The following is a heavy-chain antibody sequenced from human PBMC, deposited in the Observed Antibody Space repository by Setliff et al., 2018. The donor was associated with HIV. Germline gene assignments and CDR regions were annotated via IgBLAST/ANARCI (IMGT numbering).Heavy chain of an antibody. CDR3: ARVFSGISGWFLFDH. CDR1: GYSFTDYY. V-gene: IGHV1-2*06. CDR2: VNPNSGNT. D-gene: IGHD6-19*01. Sequence: ASVKVSCKTSGYSFTDYYIHWVRQAPGQGLEWMGRVNPNSGNTGYAQKFQGRVTITRDTSARTAYMELSSLRSEDTAVYYCARVFSGISGWFLFDHWGQGTLVTVSS. J-gene: IGHJ4*02.